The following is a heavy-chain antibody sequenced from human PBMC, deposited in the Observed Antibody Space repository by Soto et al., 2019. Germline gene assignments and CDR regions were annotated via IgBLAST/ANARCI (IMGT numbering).Heavy chain of an antibody. CDR1: GFTFSTSW. CDR3: LMEISYGFNSFDY. V-gene: IGHV3-7*04. CDR2: IKEDASEE. J-gene: IGHJ4*02. D-gene: IGHD4-17*01. Sequence: PGRSLRLSCVASGFTFSTSWLTWVRQAPGMGLEWVAGIKEDASEEVYVDSVKGRFSISRDNAKNSLYLQLNSLRAEDTAIYYCLMEISYGFNSFDYWGQALLVTVS.